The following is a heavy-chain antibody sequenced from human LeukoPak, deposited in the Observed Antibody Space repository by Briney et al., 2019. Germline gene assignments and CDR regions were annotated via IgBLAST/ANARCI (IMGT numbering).Heavy chain of an antibody. CDR2: IIPIFGTA. CDR3: ARDPQRGYSGYDSNYYFDY. V-gene: IGHV1-69*13. CDR1: GGTFSSYA. D-gene: IGHD5-12*01. J-gene: IGHJ4*02. Sequence: GASVTVSCTASGGTFSSYAISWVRQAPGQGLEWMGGIIPIFGTANYAQKFQGRVMITADESTSTAYMELSSLRSEDTAVYYCARDPQRGYSGYDSNYYFDYWGQGTLVTVSS.